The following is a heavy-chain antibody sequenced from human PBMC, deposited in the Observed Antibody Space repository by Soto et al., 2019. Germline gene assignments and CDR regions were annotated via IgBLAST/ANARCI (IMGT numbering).Heavy chain of an antibody. V-gene: IGHV4-59*08. J-gene: IGHJ4*02. Sequence: QVQLQESGPGLVRPSETLSLTCTVSSDSISSYYWIWIRQSPGKGLEWIGYTDYSGNTNYNPSLKSRVTISGDTSKNQFSLRLSSVTAADTAVYYCARAVGAPLYYLASWGQGTLVTVSS. D-gene: IGHD6-19*01. CDR2: TDYSGNT. CDR1: SDSISSYY. CDR3: ARAVGAPLYYLAS.